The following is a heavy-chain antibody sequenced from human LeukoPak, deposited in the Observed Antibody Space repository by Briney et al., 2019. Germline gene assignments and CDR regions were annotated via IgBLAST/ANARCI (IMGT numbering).Heavy chain of an antibody. CDR1: GYTLTELS. V-gene: IGHV1-24*01. D-gene: IGHD3-22*01. Sequence: ASVTVSCTVSGYTLTELSMHWVRQAPGKGLEWMGGFDPEDGETIYAQKFQGRVTMTEDTSTDTAYMELSSLRSEDTAVYYCATVYYYDSNGYTWGQGTLVTVSS. J-gene: IGHJ5*02. CDR2: FDPEDGET. CDR3: ATVYYYDSNGYT.